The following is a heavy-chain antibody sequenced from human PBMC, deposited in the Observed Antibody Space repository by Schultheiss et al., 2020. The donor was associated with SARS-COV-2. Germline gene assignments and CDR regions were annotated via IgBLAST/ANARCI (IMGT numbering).Heavy chain of an antibody. CDR1: GYTFTGYY. CDR3: ARGLVWWLWGMDV. CDR2: MNPNSGNT. V-gene: IGHV1-8*02. Sequence: ASVKVSCKASGYTFTGYYMHWVRQAPGQGLEWMGWMNPNSGNTGYAQKFQGRVTMTRNTSISTAYMELSSLRSEDTAVYYCARGLVWWLWGMDVWGQGTTVTVSS. D-gene: IGHD1-26*01. J-gene: IGHJ6*02.